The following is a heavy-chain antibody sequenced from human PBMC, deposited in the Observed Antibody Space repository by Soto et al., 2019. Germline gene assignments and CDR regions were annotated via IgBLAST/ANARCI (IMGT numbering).Heavy chain of an antibody. CDR2: INPSGGNT. Sequence: QVQLVQSGSEVKRPGASVKVSCKASGYTFTDYYMHWVRQAPGQGLVWMGIINPSGGNTKYAQKSQSRITMTSDTSTSTAYMELSSLRSEDTAVYYCATVQTYSISWYRLDYWGQGTMVTVSS. J-gene: IGHJ4*02. V-gene: IGHV1-46*01. CDR1: GYTFTDYY. CDR3: ATVQTYSISWYRLDY. D-gene: IGHD6-13*01.